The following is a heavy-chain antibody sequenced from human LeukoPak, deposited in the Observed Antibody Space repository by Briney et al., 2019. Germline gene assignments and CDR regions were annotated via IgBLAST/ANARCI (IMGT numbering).Heavy chain of an antibody. CDR3: ARVGSWGYTADY. CDR1: GYTFTSYD. CDR2: MNPNSGNT. Sequence: ASVKVSCKASGYTFTSYDINWVRQATGQGLEWMGWMNPNSGNTGYAQKFQGRVTMTRDTSISTAYMELSRLRSDDTAVYYCARVGSWGYTADYWGQGTLVTVSS. D-gene: IGHD3-16*01. J-gene: IGHJ4*02. V-gene: IGHV1-8*01.